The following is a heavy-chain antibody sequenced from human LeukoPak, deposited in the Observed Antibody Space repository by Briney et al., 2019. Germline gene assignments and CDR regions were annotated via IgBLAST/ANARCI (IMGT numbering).Heavy chain of an antibody. V-gene: IGHV3-74*01. CDR2: INSDGSST. Sequence: GSLRLSCAASGFTFSSYWMHWVRQAPGKGLVWVSRINSDGSSTSYADSVKGRFTISRDNAKNTLYLQMNSLRAEDTAVYYCAREPDYGDFIPFDYWGQGTLVTVSS. CDR1: GFTFSSYW. J-gene: IGHJ4*02. D-gene: IGHD4-17*01. CDR3: AREPDYGDFIPFDY.